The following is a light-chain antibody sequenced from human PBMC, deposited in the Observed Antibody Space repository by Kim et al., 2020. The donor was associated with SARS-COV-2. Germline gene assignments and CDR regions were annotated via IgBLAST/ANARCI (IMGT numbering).Light chain of an antibody. V-gene: IGKV3-15*01. CDR2: ASS. Sequence: PGKRVTLSCRDSQGVRSNLAWYQQKPGQTPRLLMYASSTRATDIPARFSGSGSGTEFTLTISSLESEDFALYYCQQYYSWPLVTFGGGTKVDIK. CDR1: QGVRSN. J-gene: IGKJ4*01. CDR3: QQYYSWPLVT.